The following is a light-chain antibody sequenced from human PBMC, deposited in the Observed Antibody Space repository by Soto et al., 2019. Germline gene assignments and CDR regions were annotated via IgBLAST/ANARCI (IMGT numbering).Light chain of an antibody. Sequence: DIQMTQSPSTLSASIGDTVTITCRASQSISNWLAWYQQKPGKAPKILIYKASNLVSGVPLRFSGSASGTEVTLPNTTLQPDEFASENCQQYNSNSRTFGQGTKVEIK. CDR1: QSISNW. CDR2: KAS. V-gene: IGKV1-5*03. J-gene: IGKJ1*01. CDR3: QQYNSNSRT.